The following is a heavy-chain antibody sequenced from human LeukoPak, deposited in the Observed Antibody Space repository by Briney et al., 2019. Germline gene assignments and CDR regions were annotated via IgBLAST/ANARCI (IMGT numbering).Heavy chain of an antibody. Sequence: GGSLRLSCAASGLAFSDYWMSWVRQAPGKGLEWVANIKPDGGHQNYVDSVKGRFTISRDNSKNTLYLQMNSLRAEDTAVYYCAKARTTVTTAGFDYWGQGTLVTVSS. CDR3: AKARTTVTTAGFDY. CDR2: IKPDGGHQ. D-gene: IGHD4-17*01. J-gene: IGHJ4*02. V-gene: IGHV3-7*03. CDR1: GLAFSDYW.